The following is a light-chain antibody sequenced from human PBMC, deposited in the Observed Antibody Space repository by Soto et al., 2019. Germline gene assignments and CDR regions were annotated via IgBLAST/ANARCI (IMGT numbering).Light chain of an antibody. J-gene: IGKJ5*01. CDR2: HAS. CDR3: QQYDDWPPIT. Sequence: ETVMTQSPAALSVSPGERATLSCRASQNVYNNLAWYQQKPGQAPRLLIYHASSRATGIPARFSGSGSGTEFTLTVSSLQSEDFAVYYCQQYDDWPPITFGQGTRLEIK. V-gene: IGKV3-15*01. CDR1: QNVYNN.